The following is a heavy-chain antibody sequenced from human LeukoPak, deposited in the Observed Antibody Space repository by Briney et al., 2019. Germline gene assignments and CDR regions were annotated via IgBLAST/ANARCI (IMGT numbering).Heavy chain of an antibody. Sequence: VASVKVSCTASGYTFTSYYMHWVRQAPGQGLEWMGIINPSGGTTSYAQKFQGRVTMTSDTSTSTVYMELSSLRSEDTAVYYCAIDIAAGGTRFDAFDIWGQGTMVTVSS. CDR2: INPSGGTT. CDR3: AIDIAAGGTRFDAFDI. V-gene: IGHV1-46*01. D-gene: IGHD6-13*01. CDR1: GYTFTSYY. J-gene: IGHJ3*02.